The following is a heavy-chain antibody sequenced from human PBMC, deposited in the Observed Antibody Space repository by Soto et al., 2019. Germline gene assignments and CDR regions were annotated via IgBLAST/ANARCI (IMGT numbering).Heavy chain of an antibody. CDR3: ARDGPYYYASRMDV. J-gene: IGHJ6*01. Sequence: EVQLVESGGGLVQPGGSLRLSCVASGIPVSSNYMTWVRQAPGKVLEWVSVLHSGGDTYYANSVKGRFTISRHDSTNTVFLQMNSLTAEETAVYYCARDGPYYYASRMDVW. CDR2: LHSGGDT. D-gene: IGHD3-10*01. V-gene: IGHV3-53*04. CDR1: GIPVSSNY.